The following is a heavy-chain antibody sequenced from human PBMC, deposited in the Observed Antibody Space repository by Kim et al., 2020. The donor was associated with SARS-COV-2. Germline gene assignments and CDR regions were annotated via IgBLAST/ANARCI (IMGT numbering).Heavy chain of an antibody. J-gene: IGHJ6*02. CDR3: AKDHSYGSTRGPYYYYYGMDV. Sequence: GGSLRLSCAASGFTFDDYAMHWVRQAPGKGLEWVSGISWNSGSIGYADSVKGRFTISRDNAKNSLYLQMNSLRAEDTALYYCAKDHSYGSTRGPYYYYYGMDVWGQGTTVTVSS. CDR2: ISWNSGSI. D-gene: IGHD5-18*01. V-gene: IGHV3-9*01. CDR1: GFTFDDYA.